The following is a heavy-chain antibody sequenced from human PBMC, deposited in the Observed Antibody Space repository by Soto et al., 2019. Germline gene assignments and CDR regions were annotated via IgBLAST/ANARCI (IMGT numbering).Heavy chain of an antibody. CDR3: AREGYSSGYYYAGDAFDI. CDR2: IYYSGST. Sequence: PSETLSLTCTVSGGSISSGDYYWSWIRRPPGKGLEWIGYIYYSGSTYYNPSLKSRVTISVDTSKNQFSLKLSSVTAADTAVYYCAREGYSSGYYYAGDAFDIWGQGTMVTVSS. V-gene: IGHV4-30-4*01. J-gene: IGHJ3*02. CDR1: GGSISSGDYY. D-gene: IGHD3-22*01.